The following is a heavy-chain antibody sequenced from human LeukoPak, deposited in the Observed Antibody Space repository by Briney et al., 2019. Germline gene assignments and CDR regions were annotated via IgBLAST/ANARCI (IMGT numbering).Heavy chain of an antibody. J-gene: IGHJ3*01. CDR3: ARDIELST. V-gene: IGHV3-23*01. CDR1: GFTFSISA. D-gene: IGHD1-7*01. CDR2: INYSGSNA. Sequence: GGSLRLSCAASGFTFSISAMTWVRQAPGKGLEWVALINYSGSNAYYADSVRGRLTISRDSSKSMLYLQMDSLRAEDTAIYYCARDIELSTWGQGTMVSV.